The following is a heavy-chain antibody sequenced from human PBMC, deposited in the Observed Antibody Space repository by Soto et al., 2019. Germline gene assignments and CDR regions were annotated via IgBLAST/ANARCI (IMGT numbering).Heavy chain of an antibody. CDR2: ISGSGGST. CDR3: AKDGGYFDWFHITNFDY. D-gene: IGHD3-9*01. J-gene: IGHJ4*02. CDR1: GFTFIRYS. Sequence: PGGSLRLSSAASGFTFIRYSMSWVRQAPGKGLEWVSAISGSGGSTYYADSVKGRFTISRDNSKNTLYLQMNSLRAEDTAVYYCAKDGGYFDWFHITNFDYWGQGTLVTVPS. V-gene: IGHV3-23*01.